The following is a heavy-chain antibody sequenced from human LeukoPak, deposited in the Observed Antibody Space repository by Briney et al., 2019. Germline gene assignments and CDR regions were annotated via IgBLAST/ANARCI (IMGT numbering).Heavy chain of an antibody. Sequence: GASVKVSCKASGGTFSSYAISWVRQAPGQGLEWMGRIIPILGIANYAQKFQGRVTMTRDTSISTAYMELSRLRSDDTAVYYCATGYSSGWYAPDYYGMDVWGQGTTVTVSS. CDR2: IIPILGIA. D-gene: IGHD6-19*01. V-gene: IGHV1-69*04. J-gene: IGHJ6*02. CDR1: GGTFSSYA. CDR3: ATGYSSGWYAPDYYGMDV.